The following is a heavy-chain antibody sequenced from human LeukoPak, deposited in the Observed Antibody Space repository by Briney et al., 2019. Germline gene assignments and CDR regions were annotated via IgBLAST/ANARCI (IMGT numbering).Heavy chain of an antibody. CDR3: EVVVTAIGDY. CDR1: GFTFSSYG. CDR2: ISSDGSNT. D-gene: IGHD2-21*02. Sequence: GGSLRLSCAASGFTFSSYGMHWVRQAPGKGLVWVSRISSDGSNTSYADSVKGRFTISRDNAKNTLYLQMNSLRAEDTAVYYCEVVVTAIGDYWGQGTLVTVSS. V-gene: IGHV3-74*01. J-gene: IGHJ4*02.